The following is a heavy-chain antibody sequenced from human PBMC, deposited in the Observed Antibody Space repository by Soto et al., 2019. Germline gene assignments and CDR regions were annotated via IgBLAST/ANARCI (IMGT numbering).Heavy chain of an antibody. J-gene: IGHJ4*02. CDR1: RFTFSTYE. Sequence: GGSLRLSCAASRFTFSTYEMNWVRQAPGKGLEWVSYISSSGNTVYYADSVKGRFTISGDNTRNSLYLQMNSLRDEDTALYYCVRYCSTTLCNGVATRTFDYWGQGTLVTVSS. V-gene: IGHV3-48*03. CDR2: ISSSGNTV. D-gene: IGHD2-2*01. CDR3: VRYCSTTLCNGVATRTFDY.